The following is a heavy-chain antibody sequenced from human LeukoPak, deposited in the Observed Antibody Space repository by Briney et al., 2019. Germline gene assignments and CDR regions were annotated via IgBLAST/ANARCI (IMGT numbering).Heavy chain of an antibody. CDR3: AREAGSCSGGSCYAFDY. V-gene: IGHV4-61*01. Sequence: SETLSLTCTVSGGSVSSGSHYWSWIRQPPGEGLEWIGYVYYIGSTNYNPSLRSRVTLSVDTSKNQFSLKLSSVTAADTAVYYCAREAGSCSGGSCYAFDYWGQGTLVAVSS. J-gene: IGHJ4*02. D-gene: IGHD2-15*01. CDR2: VYYIGST. CDR1: GGSVSSGSHY.